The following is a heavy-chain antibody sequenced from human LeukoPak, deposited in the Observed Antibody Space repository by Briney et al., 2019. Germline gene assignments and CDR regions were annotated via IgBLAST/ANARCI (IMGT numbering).Heavy chain of an antibody. CDR1: GFTFSNYW. CDR3: VSLSSPG. D-gene: IGHD3-16*02. V-gene: IGHV3-7*01. J-gene: IGHJ4*02. CDR2: IKQDGSEK. Sequence: GGSLRLSCAASGFTFSNYWMTWVRQAPGKGLEWVANIKQDGSEKYYMDSVKGRFTISRDNGKNSLYLQMSSLRVEDTAVYYCVSLSSPGWGQGTLVTVSS.